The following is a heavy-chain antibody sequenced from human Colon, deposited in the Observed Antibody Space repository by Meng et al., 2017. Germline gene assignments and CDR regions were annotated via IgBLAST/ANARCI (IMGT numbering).Heavy chain of an antibody. CDR2: INAGNGNT. J-gene: IGHJ5*02. Sequence: QAQLVQAVAEVKKSRASVKVSCKPSGNTFSRYAMHWVRQAPGQRLEWMGWINAGNGNTKYSQKFQDRVTLTRDTSASTVYMELSSLTSEDTAVYYCARDQAPISSQLAANWFDPWGQGTLVTVSS. D-gene: IGHD2-2*01. V-gene: IGHV1-3*01. CDR3: ARDQAPISSQLAANWFDP. CDR1: GNTFSRYA.